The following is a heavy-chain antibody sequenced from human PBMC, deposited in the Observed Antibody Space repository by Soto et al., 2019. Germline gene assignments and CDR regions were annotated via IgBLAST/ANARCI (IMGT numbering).Heavy chain of an antibody. V-gene: IGHV1-69*08. CDR2: IIPLLSIT. J-gene: IGHJ4*02. D-gene: IGHD3-10*01. CDR3: ARDHYYNSGTYYIDS. CDR1: GGSFSSYT. Sequence: QVQLVQSGGEVKMPGSSVKVSCKASGGSFSSYTFTWVRQAPGQGLEWMGKIIPLLSITNYAEEFPARVTITADKSTRTAYMELSRLTFEDTAIYYCARDHYYNSGTYYIDSWGQGTLVTVAS.